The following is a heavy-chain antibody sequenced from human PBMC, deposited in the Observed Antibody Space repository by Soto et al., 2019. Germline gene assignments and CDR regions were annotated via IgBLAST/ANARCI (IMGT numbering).Heavy chain of an antibody. CDR1: GYTFTSYD. J-gene: IGHJ6*03. D-gene: IGHD3-3*01. Sequence: ASVKVTCKASGYTFTSYDINWVRQATGQGLEWMGWMNPNSGNTGYAQKFQGRVTMTRNTSIITAYMELSSLRSEDTAVYYCARMLESYQYYYYYYMDVRGKGTSVTVSS. CDR2: MNPNSGNT. CDR3: ARMLESYQYYYYYYMDV. V-gene: IGHV1-8*01.